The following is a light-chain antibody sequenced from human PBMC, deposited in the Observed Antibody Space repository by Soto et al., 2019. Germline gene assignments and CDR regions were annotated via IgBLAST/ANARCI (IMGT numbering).Light chain of an antibody. CDR1: SSDVGGYNY. V-gene: IGLV2-8*01. CDR2: DVS. Sequence: QSGLNQPPSASGSPGQSVTISCTGTSSDVGGYNYVSWYQQHPGKAPKLLIYDVSKRPQGVHYRFSGSKSGNTASLTVSGLQAEDEADYYCNSYAGSNVVFGGGTKLTVL. CDR3: NSYAGSNVV. J-gene: IGLJ2*01.